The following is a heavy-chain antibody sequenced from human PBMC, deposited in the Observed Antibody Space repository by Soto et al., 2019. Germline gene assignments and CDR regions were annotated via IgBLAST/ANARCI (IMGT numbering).Heavy chain of an antibody. CDR1: GGSISGGDYY. CDR3: ARVPPSGHSYYGYCDY. D-gene: IGHD3-22*01. J-gene: IGHJ4*02. V-gene: IGHV4-30-4*01. Sequence: QVQLQESGPGLVKPSQPLSLTCTVSGGSISGGDYYWSWVRQPPGKGLEWIGYSHYTGGTYYNPSLESRLTISLDTSKNQLSLNLRSVTAADTAVYYCARVPPSGHSYYGYCDYWGQGTLVTGSS. CDR2: SHYTGGT.